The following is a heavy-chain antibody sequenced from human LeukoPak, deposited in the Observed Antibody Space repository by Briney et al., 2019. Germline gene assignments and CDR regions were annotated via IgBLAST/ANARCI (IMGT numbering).Heavy chain of an antibody. V-gene: IGHV3-33*01. CDR1: GFTFSSYG. CDR2: IWYDGSNK. D-gene: IGHD2-15*01. CDR3: ARDRATQYFDY. Sequence: PGRSLRLSCAASGFTFSSYGMHWVRQAPGKGLEWVAVIWYDGSNKYYADSVKGRFTISRDNSKNTLYLQMNSLRAEDTAVYYCARDRATQYFDYWGQGTLVSVSS. J-gene: IGHJ4*02.